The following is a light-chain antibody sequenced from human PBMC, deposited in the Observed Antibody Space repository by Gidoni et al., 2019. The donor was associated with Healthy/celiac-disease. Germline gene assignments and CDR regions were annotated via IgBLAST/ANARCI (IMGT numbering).Light chain of an antibody. CDR3: QQRSNRALT. CDR2: DAS. CDR1: RSVSSY. J-gene: IGKJ4*01. Sequence: EIVLTPSPATLSLSPGERATLSCRASRSVSSYLAWYQQKPGQAPRLLIYDASNRATGIPARFSGSGSGTDFTLTISSLEPEDFAVYYCQQRSNRALTFXGXTKVEIK. V-gene: IGKV3-11*01.